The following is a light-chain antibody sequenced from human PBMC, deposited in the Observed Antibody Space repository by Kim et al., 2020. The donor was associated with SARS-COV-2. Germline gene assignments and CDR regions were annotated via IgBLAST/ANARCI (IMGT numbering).Light chain of an antibody. J-gene: IGKJ2*01. CDR3: QQYYSSPNT. CDR1: QSILYSSNNKNY. V-gene: IGKV4-1*01. CDR2: WSS. Sequence: RATLNCKSSQSILYSSNNKNYLAWYQQKPGQPPKLLLYWSSTRESGVPDRFSGSGSGTDFTLTISSLQAEDVAVYYCQQYYSSPNTFGQGTKLEI.